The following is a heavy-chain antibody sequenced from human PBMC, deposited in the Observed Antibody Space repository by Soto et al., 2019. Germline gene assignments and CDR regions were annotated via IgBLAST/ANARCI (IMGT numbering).Heavy chain of an antibody. CDR1: GFTFDDYA. Sequence: GGSLRLSCAASGFTFDDYAMHWVRQAPGKGLEWVSGISWNSGSIGYADSVKGRFTISRDNAKNSLYLQMNSLRAEDTALYYCAKGGEQWLTHYYYYMDVWGKGTTVTVSS. J-gene: IGHJ6*03. CDR3: AKGGEQWLTHYYYYMDV. CDR2: ISWNSGSI. V-gene: IGHV3-9*01. D-gene: IGHD6-19*01.